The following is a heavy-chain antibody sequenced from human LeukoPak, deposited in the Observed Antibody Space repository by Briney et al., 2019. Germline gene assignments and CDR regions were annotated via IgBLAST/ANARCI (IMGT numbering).Heavy chain of an antibody. V-gene: IGHV1-18*01. CDR2: ISPYNGDT. J-gene: IGHJ4*02. CDR3: ARKRGGCYPD. D-gene: IGHD2-15*01. CDR1: GYTFTHFD. Sequence: ASVKVSCKASGYTFTHFDISWVRQAPGQGLEWMGRISPYNGDTYYAQNLQGRVTVTTDTSTRTAYVELKSLTSDDTAVYYCARKRGGCYPDWGQGTLVTVSS.